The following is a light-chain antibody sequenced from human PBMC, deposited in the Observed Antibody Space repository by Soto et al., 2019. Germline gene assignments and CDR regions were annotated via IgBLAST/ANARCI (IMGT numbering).Light chain of an antibody. CDR2: GAS. CDR1: QTVGDN. CDR3: QQSNNWPPLT. V-gene: IGKV3-15*01. Sequence: ETAMTQSPVTLSLSPGERATLSCRASQTVGDNVAWYRQKPGQAPRLLIYGASTRATGIPARFSGSGSETDFSLTISSLQIEDFALYYCQQSNNWPPLTFGGGTKVDIK. J-gene: IGKJ4*01.